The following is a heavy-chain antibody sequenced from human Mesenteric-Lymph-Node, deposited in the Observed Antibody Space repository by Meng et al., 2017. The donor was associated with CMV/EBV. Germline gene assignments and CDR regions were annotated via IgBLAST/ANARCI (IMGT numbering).Heavy chain of an antibody. CDR2: INQSGNI. J-gene: IGHJ3*02. V-gene: IGHV4-34*01. CDR3: AGGGIGDRLGI. Sequence: SDTLSLTCAVYGGSFIDYYWTWIRQPPEKGLEWIGEINQSGNIDYNPSLKSRATISVDTSRNQFSLKMNSVTAADTAIYYCAGGGIGDRLGIWGQGTMVTVSS. D-gene: IGHD2-21*01. CDR1: GGSFIDYY.